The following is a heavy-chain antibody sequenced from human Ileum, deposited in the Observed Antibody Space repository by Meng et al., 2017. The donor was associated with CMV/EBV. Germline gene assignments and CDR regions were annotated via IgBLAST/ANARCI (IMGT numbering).Heavy chain of an antibody. D-gene: IGHD3-3*01. CDR1: GFTFSSYW. CDR3: ARITNNDFWSGHWGMDV. J-gene: IGHJ6*02. V-gene: IGHV3-7*01. Sequence: GESLKISCAASGFTFSSYWMSWVRQAPGKGLEWVANIKQDGSEKYYVDSVKGRFTISRDNAKNSLYPQMNSLRAEDTAVYYCARITNNDFWSGHWGMDVWGQGTTVTVSS. CDR2: IKQDGSEK.